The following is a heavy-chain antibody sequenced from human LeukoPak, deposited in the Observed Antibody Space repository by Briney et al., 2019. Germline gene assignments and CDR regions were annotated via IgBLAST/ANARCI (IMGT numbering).Heavy chain of an antibody. CDR2: ISYDGSNK. D-gene: IGHD6-19*01. Sequence: PGGSLRLSCAASGFTFSSYGMHWVRQAPGKGLEWVAVISYDGSNKYYADSVKGRFTISRDNSKNTLYLQMNSLRAEDTAVYYCARDWVAGTDYWGQGTLVTVSS. CDR3: ARDWVAGTDY. J-gene: IGHJ4*02. V-gene: IGHV3-30*03. CDR1: GFTFSSYG.